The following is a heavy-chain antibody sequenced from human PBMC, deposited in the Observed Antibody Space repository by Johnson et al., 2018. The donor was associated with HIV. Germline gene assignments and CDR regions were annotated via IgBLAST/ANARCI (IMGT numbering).Heavy chain of an antibody. Sequence: QMLLVESGGGVVQPGRSLRLSCAASGFTFSSYAMHWVRQAPGKGLEWVAVISYDGSNKYYADSVKGRFTISRDNSKNTLYLQMNSLRAEDTAVYYCARGLDSGSSWFGAFDIWGQGTMFTVSS. CDR1: GFTFSSYA. J-gene: IGHJ3*02. CDR2: ISYDGSNK. V-gene: IGHV3-30*14. D-gene: IGHD6-13*01. CDR3: ARGLDSGSSWFGAFDI.